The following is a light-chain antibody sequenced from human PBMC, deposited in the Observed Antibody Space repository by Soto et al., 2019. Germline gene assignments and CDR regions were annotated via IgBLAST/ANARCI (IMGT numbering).Light chain of an antibody. CDR1: QSISTW. V-gene: IGKV1-5*03. CDR2: KTS. Sequence: DIQMTQSPSTLSASVGDTVTITCRASQSISTWLAWYQQKPGKAPKLLIYKTSSLESGVPSRFSCSGSGTEFTLTISSLQPDDFATYYCQQYNRQYTFGQGTKLEIK. CDR3: QQYNRQYT. J-gene: IGKJ2*01.